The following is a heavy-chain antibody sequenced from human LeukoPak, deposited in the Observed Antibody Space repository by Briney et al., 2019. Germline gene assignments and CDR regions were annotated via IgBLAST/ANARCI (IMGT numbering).Heavy chain of an antibody. CDR2: INHSGST. CDR3: AGGLHRNFDY. CDR1: GGSISSSSYY. V-gene: IGHV4-39*07. Sequence: PSETLSLTCTVSGGSISSSSYYWGWIRPPPGKGLEWIGEINHSGSTNYNPSLKSRVTISVDTSKNQFSLKLSSVTAADTAVYYCAGGLHRNFDYWGQGTLVTVSS. J-gene: IGHJ4*02. D-gene: IGHD4-11*01.